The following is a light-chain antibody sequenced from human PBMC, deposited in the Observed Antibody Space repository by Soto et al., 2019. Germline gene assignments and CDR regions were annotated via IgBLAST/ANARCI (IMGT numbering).Light chain of an antibody. J-gene: IGLJ3*02. CDR3: SSYTSSNTWV. CDR1: SSDVGGYND. V-gene: IGLV2-14*01. Sequence: QSALTQPASVSGSPGQSITISCTGTSSDVGGYNDVSWYQQHPGKAPKVMIYEVSNRPSGVSNRFSGSKSGNTASLTISGLQAEDEADYYCSSYTSSNTWVFGGGTQLTVL. CDR2: EVS.